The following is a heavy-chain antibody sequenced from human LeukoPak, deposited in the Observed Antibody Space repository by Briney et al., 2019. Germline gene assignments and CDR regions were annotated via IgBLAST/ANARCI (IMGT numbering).Heavy chain of an antibody. J-gene: IGHJ6*03. CDR3: ARVGSGYKYGYRDGFYHYYYMDV. V-gene: IGHV4-59*01. Sequence: SETLSLTCTVSGGSIGSFFWSWIRQPPGKALEWIGYIHYSGSTKYNPSLKSRVTISVDTSENQFSLTLNSVTAADTAVYYCARVGSGYKYGYRDGFYHYYYMDVWGKGTAVTISS. CDR2: IHYSGST. CDR1: GGSIGSFF. D-gene: IGHD5-18*01.